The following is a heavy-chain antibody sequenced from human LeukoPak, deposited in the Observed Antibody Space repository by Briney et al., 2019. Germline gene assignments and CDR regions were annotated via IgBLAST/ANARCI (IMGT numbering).Heavy chain of an antibody. J-gene: IGHJ6*03. Sequence: ASVKVSCKASGYTFTSYYMHWVRQAPGQGLEWMGIINPSGGSTSYAQKFQGRVTMTRDMSTSTVYMELSGLRSEDTAVYYCARDRTDNGAYCSGGSCSHYYYYYYMDVWGKGTTVTVSS. CDR2: INPSGGST. CDR3: ARDRTDNGAYCSGGSCSHYYYYYYMDV. CDR1: GYTFTSYY. V-gene: IGHV1-46*01. D-gene: IGHD2-15*01.